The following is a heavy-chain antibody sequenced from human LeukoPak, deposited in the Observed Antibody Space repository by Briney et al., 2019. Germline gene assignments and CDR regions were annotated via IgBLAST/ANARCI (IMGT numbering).Heavy chain of an antibody. Sequence: ASVKVSCKASGYTFTGYYMHWVRQAPGQGLEWTGWINPNSGGTNYAQKFQGRVTMTRDTSISTAYMELSRLRSDDTAVYYCARVGPISWELLSSWFDPWGQGTLVTVSS. V-gene: IGHV1-2*02. CDR3: ARVGPISWELLSSWFDP. J-gene: IGHJ5*02. CDR1: GYTFTGYY. D-gene: IGHD1-26*01. CDR2: INPNSGGT.